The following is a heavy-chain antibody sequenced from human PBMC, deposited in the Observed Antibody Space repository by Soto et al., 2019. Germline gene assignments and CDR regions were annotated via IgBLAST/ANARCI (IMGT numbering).Heavy chain of an antibody. CDR3: ARDDRTLRPGV. V-gene: IGHV3-7*01. CDR2: IKQDGSEK. Sequence: VGSLRLSCAASGFTFSSYWMSWVRQAPGKGLEWVANIKQDGSEKYYVDSVKGRFTISRDNAKNSLYLQMNSLRAEDTAVYYCARDDRTLRPGVWGQGTTVTVSS. D-gene: IGHD1-1*01. CDR1: GFTFSSYW. J-gene: IGHJ6*02.